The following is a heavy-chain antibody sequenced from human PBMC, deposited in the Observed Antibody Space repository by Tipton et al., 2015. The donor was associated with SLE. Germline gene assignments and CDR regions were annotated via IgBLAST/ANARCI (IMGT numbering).Heavy chain of an antibody. D-gene: IGHD3-22*01. CDR3: VRDVGSSGQNYYHFMDV. J-gene: IGHJ6*03. CDR2: ISSSSSYI. Sequence: GSLRLSCAASGFTFSSYSMNWVRQAPGKGLEWVSSISSSSSYIYYADSVKGRFTISRDNAKNSLYLQMNSLRAEDTAVYYCVRDVGSSGQNYYHFMDVWGKGTTVTVTS. CDR1: GFTFSSYS. V-gene: IGHV3-21*03.